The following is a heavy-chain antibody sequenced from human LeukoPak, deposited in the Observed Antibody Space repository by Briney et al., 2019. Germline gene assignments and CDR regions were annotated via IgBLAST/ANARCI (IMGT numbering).Heavy chain of an antibody. D-gene: IGHD2-15*01. Sequence: GGSLRLSCAASGFTFSSYSMNWVRQAPGKGLEWVSSISSSSSYIYYADSVQGRFTISRDNSKSTLCLQMNSLRAEDTAVYYCVKQLGYCSDGSCYFPYWGQGTLVTVSS. V-gene: IGHV3-21*04. CDR3: VKQLGYCSDGSCYFPY. CDR2: ISSSSSYI. J-gene: IGHJ4*02. CDR1: GFTFSSYS.